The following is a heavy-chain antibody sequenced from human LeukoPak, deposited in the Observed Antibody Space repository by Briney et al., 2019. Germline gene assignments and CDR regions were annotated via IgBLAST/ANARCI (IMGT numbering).Heavy chain of an antibody. CDR1: GYSFSSYY. V-gene: IGHV1-46*01. Sequence: ASVKVSCKASGYSFSSYYMHWVRQAPGQGLEWMGLIIPTSGDTRFAQKFLGRVTLTRDTSSSTVYMEVSGLRSEDTAIYYCARAGSWSSIGGCGYWGQGTLVTVSS. CDR3: ARAGSWSSIGGCGY. J-gene: IGHJ4*02. D-gene: IGHD3-10*01. CDR2: IIPTSGDT.